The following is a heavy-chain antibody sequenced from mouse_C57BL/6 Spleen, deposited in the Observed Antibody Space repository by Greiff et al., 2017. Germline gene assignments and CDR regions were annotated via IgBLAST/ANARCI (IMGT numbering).Heavy chain of an antibody. CDR3: ARHEDYYGSSPDC. J-gene: IGHJ2*01. CDR1: GFTFSSYG. V-gene: IGHV5-6*01. CDR2: ISSGGSYT. D-gene: IGHD1-1*01. Sequence: EVQRVESGGDLVKPGGSLKLSCAASGFTFSSYGMSWVRQTPDKRLEWVATISSGGSYTYYPDSVKGRFTISRDNAKNALYLQMSSLKSEDTAMYYCARHEDYYGSSPDCWGQGTTLTVSS.